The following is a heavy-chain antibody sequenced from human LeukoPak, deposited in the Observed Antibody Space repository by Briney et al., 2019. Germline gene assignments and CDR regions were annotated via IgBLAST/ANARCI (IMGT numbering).Heavy chain of an antibody. CDR3: AKPQGDYSSDYYGLNAFDI. V-gene: IGHV3-23*01. CDR2: VSGSGGNT. J-gene: IGHJ3*02. CDR1: GFTFSSYA. Sequence: GGSLRLSCAASGFTFSSYAMSWVRQAPGKGLEWVSSVSGSGGNTYYTDSVKGRFTISRDNFKNTLYMEMNSLRAEDTAVYFCAKPQGDYSSDYYGLNAFDIWGQGTMVTVSS. D-gene: IGHD3-10*01.